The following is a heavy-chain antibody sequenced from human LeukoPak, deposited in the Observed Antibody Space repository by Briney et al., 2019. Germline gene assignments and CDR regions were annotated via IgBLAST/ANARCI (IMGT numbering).Heavy chain of an antibody. CDR3: ARNWFSTYFDS. J-gene: IGHJ4*02. CDR1: GFTVNSYY. V-gene: IGHV3-53*01. Sequence: PGGSLRLSCAASGFTVNSYYMSWVRQAPGKGLWWVSLIYRDGNTYYADSVKGRFTVSRDNSKNTLYLQMNSLRAEDTAVYFCARNWFSTYFDSWGQGTLVTVSS. CDR2: IYRDGNT. D-gene: IGHD3-10*01.